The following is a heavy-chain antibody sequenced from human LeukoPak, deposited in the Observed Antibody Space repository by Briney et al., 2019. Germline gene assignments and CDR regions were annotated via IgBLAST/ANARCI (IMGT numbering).Heavy chain of an antibody. D-gene: IGHD3-22*01. CDR2: INPNSGGT. CDR1: GYTFTGYY. CDR3: ARRGYYDSSGYNGGWGFYYFDY. J-gene: IGHJ4*02. V-gene: IGHV1-2*02. Sequence: ASVKVSCKASGYTFTGYYMHWVRQAPGQGLEWMGWINPNSGGTNYAQKFQGRVTMTRDTSISTAYMELSRLRSDDTAVYYGARRGYYDSSGYNGGWGFYYFDYWGQGTLVTVSS.